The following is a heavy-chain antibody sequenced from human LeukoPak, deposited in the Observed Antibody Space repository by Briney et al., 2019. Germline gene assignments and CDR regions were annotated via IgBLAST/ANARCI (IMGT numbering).Heavy chain of an antibody. CDR1: GGSFSGYY. CDR2: INHSGST. J-gene: IGHJ6*03. Sequence: SETLSLTCAVYGGSFSGYYWSWLRQPPGKGLEWIGEINHSGSTNYNPSLKSRVTISVDTSKNQFSLKLSSVTAADTAVYYCARGHPPSSGVIAPAYYYYYMDVWGKGTTVTVSS. CDR3: ARGHPPSSGVIAPAYYYYYMDV. V-gene: IGHV4-34*01. D-gene: IGHD3-10*01.